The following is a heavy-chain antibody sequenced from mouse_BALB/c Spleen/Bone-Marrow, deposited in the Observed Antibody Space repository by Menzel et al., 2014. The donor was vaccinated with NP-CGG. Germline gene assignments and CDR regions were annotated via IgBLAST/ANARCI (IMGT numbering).Heavy chain of an antibody. J-gene: IGHJ1*01. CDR3: TRSNYGYWYFDV. Sequence: LEESGAELVKPGASVKLSCRASGYSFTRYYMYWVKQRPGQGLEWIGEINPSHGGTNFNEKVKSKATLTVNKSSSTAYMQFSSLTSEDSAVYYCTRSNYGYWYFDVWGAGTTVTVSS. CDR1: GYSFTRYY. D-gene: IGHD1-1*01. CDR2: INPSHGGT. V-gene: IGHV1S81*02.